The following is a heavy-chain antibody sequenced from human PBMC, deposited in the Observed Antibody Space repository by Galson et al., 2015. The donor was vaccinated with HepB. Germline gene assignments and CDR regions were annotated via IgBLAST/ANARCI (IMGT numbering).Heavy chain of an antibody. J-gene: IGHJ4*02. CDR1: GFTVSSNY. CDR3: ARGSPMVRGVTDY. V-gene: IGHV3-66*01. D-gene: IGHD3-10*01. CDR2: IYSGGST. Sequence: SLRLSCAASGFTVSSNYMSWVRQAPGKGLEWVSVIYSGGSTYYADPVKGRFTISRDNSKNTLYLHMNSLRAEDTAVYYCARGSPMVRGVTDYWGQGTLVTVSS.